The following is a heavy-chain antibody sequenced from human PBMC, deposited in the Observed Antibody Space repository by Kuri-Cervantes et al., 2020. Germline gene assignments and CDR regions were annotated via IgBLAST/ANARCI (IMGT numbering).Heavy chain of an antibody. J-gene: IGHJ3*02. CDR1: GFTFSSYA. Sequence: GGSLRLSCAASGFTFSSYAMSWVRQAPGKGLEWVSAISGSGGSTYYADSVKGRFTISRDNAKNTLYLQMNSLRAEDTAVYYCTRGGSSSPLTAFNMWGQGTMVTVSS. CDR2: ISGSGGST. V-gene: IGHV3-23*01. CDR3: TRGGSSSPLTAFNM. D-gene: IGHD6-13*01.